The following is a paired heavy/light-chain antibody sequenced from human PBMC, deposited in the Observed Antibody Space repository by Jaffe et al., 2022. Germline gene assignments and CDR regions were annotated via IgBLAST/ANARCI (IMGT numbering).Light chain of an antibody. V-gene: IGKV3-20*01. CDR1: QSVSSTF. CDR2: GAS. CDR3: QKYGDSPLT. Sequence: EIVLTQSPGTLSLSPGERATLSCRASQSVSSTFLAWYQQKLGQAPRLLIYGASNRAAGIPDRFSGSGSGTDFTLTISRLEPEDFAVYYCQKYGDSPLTFGGGTKLEIK. J-gene: IGKJ4*01.
Heavy chain of an antibody. Sequence: QVQLVQSGAEVKKPGSSVKVSCKSSGGIFNSYTINWVRRAPGQGLEWMGGIIPMFGSPNYSQKFQGRVTITTDETTSTAYMELTSLTSDDTAVYYCARGSILFFGSKTYYNYFDFWGQGTLVTVSS. J-gene: IGHJ4*02. CDR3: ARGSILFFGSKTYYNYFDF. CDR1: GGIFNSYT. D-gene: IGHD3-10*01. CDR2: IIPMFGSP. V-gene: IGHV1-69*05.